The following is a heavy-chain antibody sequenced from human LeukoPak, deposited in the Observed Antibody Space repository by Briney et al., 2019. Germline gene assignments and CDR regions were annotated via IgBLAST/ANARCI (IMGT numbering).Heavy chain of an antibody. CDR2: INHSGST. V-gene: IGHV4-39*07. J-gene: IGHJ1*01. CDR3: AFSSAYQQH. Sequence: PSETLSLTCTVSGGSISSTSYYWGWIRQPPGKGLEWIGEINHSGSTDYNPSLKSRVTISVDTSKNQFSLKLSSVTAADTAVYYCAFSSAYQQHCGQGTLVTVSS. CDR1: GGSISSTSYY. D-gene: IGHD3-22*01.